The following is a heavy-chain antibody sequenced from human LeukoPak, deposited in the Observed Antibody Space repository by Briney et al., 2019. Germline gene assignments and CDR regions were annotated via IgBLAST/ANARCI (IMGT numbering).Heavy chain of an antibody. Sequence: SETLSLTCAVYGGSFSGYYWSWIRQPPGKGLEWIGEINHSGGTNYNPSLKSRVTISVDTSKNQFSLKLSSVTAADTAVYYCASRLFFDYWGQGTLVTVSS. D-gene: IGHD2/OR15-2a*01. V-gene: IGHV4-34*01. CDR1: GGSFSGYY. CDR3: ASRLFFDY. J-gene: IGHJ4*02. CDR2: INHSGGT.